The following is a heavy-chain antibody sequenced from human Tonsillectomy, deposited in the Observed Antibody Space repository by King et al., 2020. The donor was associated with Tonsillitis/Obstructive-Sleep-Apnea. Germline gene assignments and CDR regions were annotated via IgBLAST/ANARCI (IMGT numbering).Heavy chain of an antibody. D-gene: IGHD6-19*01. CDR1: GYTFTSYY. J-gene: IGHJ4*02. Sequence: QLVQSGAEVKKPGASVKVSCKASGYTFTSYYMHWVRQAPGQGLEWMGILNPSGGSTSYAQKFQGRVTMTRDTPTSTVYMELSSLGSEDTAAYYCASSIAVAGFFDYWGQGTLVTVSS. CDR2: LNPSGGST. V-gene: IGHV1-46*01. CDR3: ASSIAVAGFFDY.